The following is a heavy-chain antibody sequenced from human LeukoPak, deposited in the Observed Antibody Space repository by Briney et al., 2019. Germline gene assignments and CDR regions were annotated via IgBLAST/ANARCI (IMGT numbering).Heavy chain of an antibody. J-gene: IGHJ4*02. CDR1: GFIFTNYW. CDR3: VRDGRGGHNDR. Sequence: GGSLRLSCETSGFIFTNYWMSWLRQASGKRPEWVANIREDGREKKYVDSVEGRFTISRDNARKSIYLQMNSLRGEDTAIYYCVRDGRGGHNDRWGQGTRVIVSS. D-gene: IGHD5-24*01. V-gene: IGHV3-7*01. CDR2: IREDGREK.